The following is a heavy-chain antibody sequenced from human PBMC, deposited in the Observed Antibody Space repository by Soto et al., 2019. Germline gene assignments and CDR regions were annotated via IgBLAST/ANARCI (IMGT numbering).Heavy chain of an antibody. CDR1: GYTFTGYY. V-gene: IGHV1-2*04. J-gene: IGHJ6*03. Sequence: GASVKVSCKASGYTFTGYYMHWARQAPGQGLEWMGWINPNSGGTNYAQKFQGWVTMTRDTSISTAYMELSRLRSDDTAVYYCARDGCSSTSCWSYYMDVWGKGTTVTVSS. D-gene: IGHD2-2*01. CDR3: ARDGCSSTSCWSYYMDV. CDR2: INPNSGGT.